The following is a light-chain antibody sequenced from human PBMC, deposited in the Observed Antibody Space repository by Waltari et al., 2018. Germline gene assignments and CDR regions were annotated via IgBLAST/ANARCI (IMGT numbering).Light chain of an antibody. J-gene: IGKJ5*01. CDR2: GAS. V-gene: IGKV3-15*01. Sequence: TQSPATLSVSLGERVTLTCRASESISINLAWYQQKPGQPPRLIIHGASKRATGVPARFAGSGSRTEFTLTITSLQSEDIAVYYCQQYYSTPSFGQGTRLEIK. CDR3: QQYYSTPS. CDR1: ESISIN.